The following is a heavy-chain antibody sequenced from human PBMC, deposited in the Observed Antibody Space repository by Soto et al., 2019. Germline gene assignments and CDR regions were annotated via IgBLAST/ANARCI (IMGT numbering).Heavy chain of an antibody. CDR3: TRGPAFGRSYLLDD. J-gene: IGHJ4*02. V-gene: IGHV1-8*01. CDR2: INPNSGNI. Sequence: ASVKVSSTAPGDTFTTYDINWVRQATGHGLEGMGWINPNSGNIGYAQRFQGRVTMTRDTALRTAYMEWSSRRSAATAELYCTRGPAFGRSYLLDDSGQRALVTDS. D-gene: IGHD3-10*01. CDR1: GDTFTTYD.